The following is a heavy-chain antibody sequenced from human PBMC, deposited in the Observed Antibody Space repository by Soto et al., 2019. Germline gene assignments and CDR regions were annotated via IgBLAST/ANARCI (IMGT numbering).Heavy chain of an antibody. V-gene: IGHV3-7*04. Sequence: EVQLVESGGGLVQPGGSLRLSCAVSEFTFGNYWMHWVRQAPGKGLEWVANIKGDGSAEYYADSVRGRFTISRDNAKNSLYLQMNSLIAEDTALYFCARRFMGSHGNWGQATLVTVSS. CDR3: ARRFMGSHGN. CDR1: EFTFGNYW. J-gene: IGHJ4*02. D-gene: IGHD3-3*01. CDR2: IKGDGSAE.